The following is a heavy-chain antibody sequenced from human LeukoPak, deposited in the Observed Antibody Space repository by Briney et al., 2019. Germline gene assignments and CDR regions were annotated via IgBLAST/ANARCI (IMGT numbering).Heavy chain of an antibody. V-gene: IGHV4-38-2*02. CDR1: GYSISSGYY. Sequence: SETLSLTCTVSGYSISSGYYWGWIRQPPGKGLEWIGSIYHSGSTYYNPSLKSRVTISVDTSKNQFSLKLSSVTAADTAVYYCARDRTRSGDYDYWGQGTLVTVSS. CDR2: IYHSGST. J-gene: IGHJ4*02. D-gene: IGHD6-19*01. CDR3: ARDRTRSGDYDY.